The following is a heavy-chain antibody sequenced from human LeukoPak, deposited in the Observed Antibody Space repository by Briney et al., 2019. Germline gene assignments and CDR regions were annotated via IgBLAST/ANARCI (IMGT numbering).Heavy chain of an antibody. J-gene: IGHJ4*02. CDR3: AKGRGGSCYSGLDS. CDR2: TCGGGDTT. D-gene: IGHD2-15*01. V-gene: IGHV3-23*01. CDR1: GFTFSIYA. Sequence: GGSLRLSCAASGFTFSIYAMSWVRLAPGKGLEWVSSTCGGGDTTYYAASVKGRFTISRDTSKNTLYLQMDGLRAEDMATYYCAKGRGGSCYSGLDSWGQGTLVTVSS.